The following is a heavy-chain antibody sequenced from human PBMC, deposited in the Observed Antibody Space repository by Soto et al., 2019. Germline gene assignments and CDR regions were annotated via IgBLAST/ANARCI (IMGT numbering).Heavy chain of an antibody. V-gene: IGHV4-59*01. Sequence: PSETLSLTCTVSGGPIGGYYWNWIRQSPGEGLEWVGYISFTGTTKYNPSLRGRVTISLDTSKNQFSLILTSVTAADTAMYYCARSDSSGYSHWGQGILVTVSS. J-gene: IGHJ4*02. CDR1: GGPIGGYY. CDR3: ARSDSSGYSH. CDR2: ISFTGTT. D-gene: IGHD3-22*01.